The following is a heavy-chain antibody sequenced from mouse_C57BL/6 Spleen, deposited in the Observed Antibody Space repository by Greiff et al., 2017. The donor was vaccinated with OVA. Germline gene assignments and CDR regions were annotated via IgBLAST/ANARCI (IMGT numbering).Heavy chain of an antibody. CDR2: IDPENGDT. Sequence: EVQLQESGAELVRPGASVKLSCTASGFNIKDDYMHWVKQRPEQGLEWIGWIDPENGDTEYASKFQGKATITADTSSNTAYLQLSSLTSEDTAVYYCTTGGVRPAGFDYWGQGTTLTVSS. J-gene: IGHJ2*01. CDR3: TTGGVRPAGFDY. V-gene: IGHV14-4*01. D-gene: IGHD2-14*01. CDR1: GFNIKDDY.